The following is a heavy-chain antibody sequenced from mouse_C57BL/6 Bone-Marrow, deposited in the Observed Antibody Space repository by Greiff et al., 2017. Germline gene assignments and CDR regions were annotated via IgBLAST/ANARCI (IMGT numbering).Heavy chain of an antibody. CDR2: IWSGGST. V-gene: IGHV2-2*01. Sequence: QVQLKESGPGLVQPSQSLSITCTVSGFSLTSYGVHWVRQSPGKGLEWLGVIWSGGSTDYNAAFISRLSISKDNSKSQVFFTMNSLQADDTSIYYCARNYGSPHWYFDVGGTGTTVTVSS. CDR3: ARNYGSPHWYFDV. D-gene: IGHD1-1*01. J-gene: IGHJ1*03. CDR1: GFSLTSYG.